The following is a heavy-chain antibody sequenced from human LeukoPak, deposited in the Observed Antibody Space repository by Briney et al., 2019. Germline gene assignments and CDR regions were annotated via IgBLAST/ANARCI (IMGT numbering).Heavy chain of an antibody. CDR3: ASGYWFLDL. CDR2: IHHTGST. CDR1: GGSISSGGYS. Sequence: PSETLSLTCAVSGGSISSGGYSWTWIRQPPGKGLEWIGYIHHTGSTYYKPSLKIRVTISVDRSKNQFSLKLTSVTAADPAVYYCASGYWFLDLWGRGTLVTVSS. V-gene: IGHV4-30-2*01. J-gene: IGHJ2*01.